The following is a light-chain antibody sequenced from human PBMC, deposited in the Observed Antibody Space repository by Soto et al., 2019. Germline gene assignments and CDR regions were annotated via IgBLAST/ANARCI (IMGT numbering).Light chain of an antibody. CDR3: SLYTSSRAGV. J-gene: IGLJ1*01. CDR1: SSDVGGYNY. V-gene: IGLV2-14*01. CDR2: DVS. Sequence: QSVLTQPASVSGSPGQSITISCTGTSSDVGGYNYVSWYQQHPGKAPKLMIYDVSNRPSGVSNRFSGSKSGNTASLTISGLQAEDEADYYCSLYTSSRAGVFGTGTKVTVL.